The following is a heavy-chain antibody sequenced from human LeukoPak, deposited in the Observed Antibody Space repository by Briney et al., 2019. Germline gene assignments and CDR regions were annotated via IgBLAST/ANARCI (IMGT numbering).Heavy chain of an antibody. CDR1: GGSTSSGSYY. Sequence: SETLSLTCTVSGGSTSSGSYYWVWIRQPPGKGLEWIGTIYYSGTTYYNPSLKSRVTISVDTSKNQFSLRLSSVTAADTAVYYCAREVDAAAAYNWFDPWGQGTLVTVSS. V-gene: IGHV4-39*07. CDR3: AREVDAAAAYNWFDP. D-gene: IGHD2-2*01. CDR2: IYYSGTT. J-gene: IGHJ5*02.